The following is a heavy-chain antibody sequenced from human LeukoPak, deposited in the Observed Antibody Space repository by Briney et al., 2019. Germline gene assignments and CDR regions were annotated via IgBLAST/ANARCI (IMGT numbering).Heavy chain of an antibody. D-gene: IGHD6-19*01. CDR2: IYYTGST. V-gene: IGHV4-59*01. J-gene: IGHJ4*02. CDR3: ARGRYGGGWYDY. Sequence: KPSETLSHTCTVSGGSIDTYYWTWIRQPPGKGLEYIAYIYYTGSTDYNPSFKSRVRMSLDTSKNQFSLVLNSVTAADTAVYYCARGRYGGGWYDYWGQGTLVTVSS. CDR1: GGSIDTYY.